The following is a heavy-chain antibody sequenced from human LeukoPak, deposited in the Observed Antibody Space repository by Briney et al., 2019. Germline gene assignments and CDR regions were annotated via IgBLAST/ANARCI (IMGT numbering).Heavy chain of an antibody. Sequence: SETLSLTCTVSGGSISSGSYYWSWIRQPPGKGLEWIGYIYYSGSTNYNPSLKSRVTISVDTSKNQFSLKLSSVTAADTAVYYCASAHYYDSSGYYHGDAFDIWGQGTMVTVSS. CDR1: GGSISSGSYY. V-gene: IGHV4-61*01. J-gene: IGHJ3*02. CDR2: IYYSGST. D-gene: IGHD3-22*01. CDR3: ASAHYYDSSGYYHGDAFDI.